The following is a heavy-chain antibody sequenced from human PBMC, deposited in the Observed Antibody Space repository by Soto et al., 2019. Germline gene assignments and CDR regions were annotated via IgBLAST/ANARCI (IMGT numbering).Heavy chain of an antibody. D-gene: IGHD6-19*01. CDR1: GYTVTSYG. V-gene: IGHV1-18*01. Sequence: ASVKVSCKASGYTVTSYGIGWVRQAPGQGLEWMGWISAYNGNTNYAQKLQGRVTMTTDTSTSTAYMELRSLRSDDTAVYYCAREHIAVAGTVFDPWGQGTLVTVSS. CDR3: AREHIAVAGTVFDP. J-gene: IGHJ5*02. CDR2: ISAYNGNT.